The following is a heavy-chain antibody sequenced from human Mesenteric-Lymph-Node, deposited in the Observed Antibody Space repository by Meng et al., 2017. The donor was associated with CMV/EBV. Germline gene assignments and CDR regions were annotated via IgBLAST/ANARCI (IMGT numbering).Heavy chain of an antibody. CDR3: ARDLLDFWSGYQPTVYYYGMDV. V-gene: IGHV1-18*01. J-gene: IGHJ6*02. D-gene: IGHD3-3*01. CDR1: GYTFTSYG. Sequence: ASVKVSCKASGYTFTSYGISWVRQAPGQGLEWMGWISAYNGNTNYAQKLQGRVTMTTDTSTSTAYMELRSLRSDDTAVYYCARDLLDFWSGYQPTVYYYGMDVWGQGTTVTVSS. CDR2: ISAYNGNT.